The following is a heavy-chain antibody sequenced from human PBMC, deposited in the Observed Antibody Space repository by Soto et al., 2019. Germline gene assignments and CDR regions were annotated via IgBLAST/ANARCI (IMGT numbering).Heavy chain of an antibody. V-gene: IGHV1-2*02. J-gene: IGHJ5*02. Sequence: ASVKVSCKASGFSFTGYYIHWLRQAPGQGLEWMGWINAHSGGTEYAQKFQGRVTLTRDTSIATAYLTLTSLTSDDTALYYCAKDLTRQLAYWLDPWGQGTQVTVFS. D-gene: IGHD6-6*01. CDR3: AKDLTRQLAYWLDP. CDR2: INAHSGGT. CDR1: GFSFTGYY.